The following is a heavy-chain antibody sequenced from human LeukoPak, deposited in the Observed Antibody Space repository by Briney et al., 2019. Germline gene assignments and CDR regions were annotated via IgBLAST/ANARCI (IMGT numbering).Heavy chain of an antibody. D-gene: IGHD6-19*01. Sequence: PSETLSLTCTVSGGSISSSSYYWGWIRQPPGKGLEWIGSIYYSGSTYYNPSLKSRVTISVDTSKNQFSLKLSSVTAADTAVYYCARAHSSGWYSPKGDYYGMDVWGQGTTVTVSS. V-gene: IGHV4-39*07. CDR3: ARAHSSGWYSPKGDYYGMDV. CDR1: GGSISSSSYY. CDR2: IYYSGST. J-gene: IGHJ6*02.